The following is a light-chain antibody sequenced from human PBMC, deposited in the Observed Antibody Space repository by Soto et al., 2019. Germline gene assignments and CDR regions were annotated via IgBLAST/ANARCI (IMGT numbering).Light chain of an antibody. CDR2: GAS. CDR1: QSVSSN. Sequence: TQPPSTMSVSPGEEVTLSCRASQSVSSNLAWYQQKPGQALRLLIYGASSRATGTPDRFSGSGSGTDFTLTICRLEPEDFAVYYCQQDDISPLSFGGGTIVEI. CDR3: QQDDISPLS. V-gene: IGKV3-20*01. J-gene: IGKJ4*01.